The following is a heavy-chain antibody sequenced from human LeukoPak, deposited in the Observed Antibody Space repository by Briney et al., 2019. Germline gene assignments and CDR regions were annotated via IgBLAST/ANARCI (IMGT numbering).Heavy chain of an antibody. CDR1: GGSISSYY. D-gene: IGHD4-17*01. CDR3: ARLKSTEQMTTVFFDY. Sequence: SETLSLTRTVSGGSISSYYWSWIRQPPGKGLEWIGYIYYSGSTNYNPSLKSRVTISVDTSKNQFSLKLSSVTAADTAVYYCARLKSTEQMTTVFFDYWGQGTLVTVSS. V-gene: IGHV4-59*08. J-gene: IGHJ4*02. CDR2: IYYSGST.